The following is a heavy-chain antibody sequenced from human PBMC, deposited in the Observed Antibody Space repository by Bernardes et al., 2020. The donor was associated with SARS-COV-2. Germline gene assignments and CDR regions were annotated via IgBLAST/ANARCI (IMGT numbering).Heavy chain of an antibody. CDR2: IYSRGRT. Sequence: SETLSLTCTVSGCSIISSSYYLGWIRQPPGKGLEWIGSIYSRGRTYYNPSLKSRVTISVATSKNQFSLKLSSVTAADTAVYYCARRAVYDSSGYTIDYWGQGTLVTVSS. J-gene: IGHJ4*02. V-gene: IGHV4-39*01. D-gene: IGHD3-22*01. CDR3: ARRAVYDSSGYTIDY. CDR1: GCSIISSSYY.